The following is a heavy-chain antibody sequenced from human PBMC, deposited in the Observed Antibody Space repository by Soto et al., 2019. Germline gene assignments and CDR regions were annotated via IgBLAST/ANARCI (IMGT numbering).Heavy chain of an antibody. Sequence: GGSLRLSCAASGFTFSSYGMHWVRQAPGKGLEWVAVISYDGSNKYYADSVKGRFTISRDNSKNTLYLQMNSLRAEDTAVYYCALSGSYAVRWFDPWGQGTLVTVSS. J-gene: IGHJ5*02. V-gene: IGHV3-30*03. D-gene: IGHD1-26*01. CDR3: ALSGSYAVRWFDP. CDR1: GFTFSSYG. CDR2: ISYDGSNK.